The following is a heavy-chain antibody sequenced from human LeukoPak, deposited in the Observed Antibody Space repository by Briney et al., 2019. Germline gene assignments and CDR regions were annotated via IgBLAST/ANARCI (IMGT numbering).Heavy chain of an antibody. D-gene: IGHD3-22*01. CDR2: ISAYNGNT. J-gene: IGHJ4*02. CDR1: GYTFTSYG. Sequence: ASVKVSCEASGYTFTSYGISWVRQAPGQGLEWMGWISAYNGNTNYAQKLQGRVTMTTDTSTSTAYMELRSLRSDDTAVYYCARDPLSFYDSSGYYYGLFDYWGQGTLVTVSS. V-gene: IGHV1-18*01. CDR3: ARDPLSFYDSSGYYYGLFDY.